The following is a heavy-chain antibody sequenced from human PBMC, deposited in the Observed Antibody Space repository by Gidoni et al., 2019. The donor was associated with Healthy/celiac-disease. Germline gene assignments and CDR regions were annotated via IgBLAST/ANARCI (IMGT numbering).Heavy chain of an antibody. Sequence: QVQLVQSGAEVTTPGASLKVSCKASGYTFTGYYMHWVRQAPGQGLEWMGWINHNSGGTNYAQKLQGRVTMTRDTSISTAYMELSRLRSDDTAVYYCARVGYSGSYPFDYWGQGTLVTVSS. D-gene: IGHD1-26*01. CDR1: GYTFTGYY. V-gene: IGHV1-2*02. J-gene: IGHJ4*02. CDR2: INHNSGGT. CDR3: ARVGYSGSYPFDY.